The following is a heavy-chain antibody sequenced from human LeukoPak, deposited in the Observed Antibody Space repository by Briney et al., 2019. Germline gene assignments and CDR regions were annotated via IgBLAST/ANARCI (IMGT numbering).Heavy chain of an antibody. CDR1: GFTFSTYS. D-gene: IGHD4-17*01. CDR2: ISSSSSYI. Sequence: GGSLRLSCAASGFTFSTYSMNWVRQAPGKGLEWVSSISSSSSYIYYADSVKGRFTISRDNAKNSQYLQMNSLRAEDTAVYYRARASTVTESDEFDYWGQGTLVTVSS. J-gene: IGHJ4*02. V-gene: IGHV3-21*01. CDR3: ARASTVTESDEFDY.